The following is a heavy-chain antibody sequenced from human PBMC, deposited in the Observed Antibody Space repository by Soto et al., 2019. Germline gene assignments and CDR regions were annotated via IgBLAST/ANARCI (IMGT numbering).Heavy chain of an antibody. CDR1: GGTSSSYA. D-gene: IGHD3-3*01. CDR2: IIPIFGTA. V-gene: IGHV1-69*01. J-gene: IGHJ5*02. CDR3: ARVLGNYDFWSGYYRNWFDP. Sequence: QVQLVQSGAEVKKPGSSVKVSCKASGGTSSSYAISWVRQAPGQGLEWMGGIIPIFGTANYAQKFQGRVTITADEATSTAYMELSSLRSEDTAVYYCARVLGNYDFWSGYYRNWFDPWGQGTLVTVSS.